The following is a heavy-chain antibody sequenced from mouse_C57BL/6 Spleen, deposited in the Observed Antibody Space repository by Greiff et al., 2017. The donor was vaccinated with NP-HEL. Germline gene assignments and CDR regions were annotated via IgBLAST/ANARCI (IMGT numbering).Heavy chain of an antibody. J-gene: IGHJ4*01. CDR3: ARYPGYDEDAMDY. CDR2: INPSTGGT. D-gene: IGHD2-2*01. Sequence: EVKLVESGPELVKPGASVKISCKASGYSFTGYYMNWVKQSPEKSLEWIGEINPSTGGTTYNQKFKAKATLTVDKSSSTAYMQLKSLTSEDSAVYYCARYPGYDEDAMDYWGQGTSVTVSS. CDR1: GYSFTGYY. V-gene: IGHV1-42*01.